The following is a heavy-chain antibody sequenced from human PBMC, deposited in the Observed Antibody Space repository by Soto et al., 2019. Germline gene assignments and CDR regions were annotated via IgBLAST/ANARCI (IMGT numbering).Heavy chain of an antibody. CDR2: IKSKTDGGTT. CDR3: TTDRYYGDYYYYYGMDV. D-gene: IGHD4-17*01. Sequence: PGGSLRLSCAASGFTFSNAWMNWVRQAPGKGLEWVGRIKSKTDGGTTDYAAPVKGRFTISRDDSKNTLYLQMNSLKTEDTAVYYCTTDRYYGDYYYYYGMDVWGQGTTVTVSS. V-gene: IGHV3-15*07. J-gene: IGHJ6*02. CDR1: GFTFSNAW.